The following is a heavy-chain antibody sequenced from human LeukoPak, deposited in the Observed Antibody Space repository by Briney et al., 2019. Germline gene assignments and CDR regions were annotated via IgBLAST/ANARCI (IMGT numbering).Heavy chain of an antibody. CDR2: FDPEDGET. J-gene: IGHJ4*02. CDR1: GYTLTELS. D-gene: IGHD3-16*02. V-gene: IGHV1-24*01. CDR3: ATEVITFGGVIAYFDY. Sequence: ASVKVSCTVSGYTLTELSMHWVRQAPGKGLEWMGGFDPEDGETIYAQKFQGRVTMTEDTSTDTAYMELSSLRSEDTAVYYCATEVITFGGVIAYFDYWGQGTLVTVSS.